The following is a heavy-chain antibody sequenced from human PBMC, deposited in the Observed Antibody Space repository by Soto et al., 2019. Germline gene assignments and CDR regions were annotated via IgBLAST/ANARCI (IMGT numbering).Heavy chain of an antibody. CDR3: AKLNHYDFWSGSMTFDH. CDR2: ISGDAVTT. Sequence: PVGSLRLSCEGSGFNFGSYGLVWVRRAPGKGLEWVSSISGDAVTTHYAESLKGRFVISRDNSKNILFLQINGLRAEDTAVYYCAKLNHYDFWSGSMTFDHWGQGSLVTVSS. J-gene: IGHJ4*02. D-gene: IGHD3-3*01. V-gene: IGHV3-23*01. CDR1: GFNFGSYG.